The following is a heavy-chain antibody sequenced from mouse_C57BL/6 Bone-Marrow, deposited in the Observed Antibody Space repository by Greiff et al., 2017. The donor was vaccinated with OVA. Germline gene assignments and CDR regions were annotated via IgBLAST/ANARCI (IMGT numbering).Heavy chain of an antibody. CDR2: IYPGSGST. CDR1: GYTFTSYW. Sequence: VQLQQPGAELVKPGASVKLSCKASGYTFTSYWITWVKQRPGQGLEWIGDIYPGSGSTNYNEKFKSKATLTVDTSSSTPYMQLSSLTSEDSAVYYCLLYYSNFDYWGQGTTLTVSS. V-gene: IGHV1-55*01. CDR3: LLYYSNFDY. D-gene: IGHD2-5*01. J-gene: IGHJ2*01.